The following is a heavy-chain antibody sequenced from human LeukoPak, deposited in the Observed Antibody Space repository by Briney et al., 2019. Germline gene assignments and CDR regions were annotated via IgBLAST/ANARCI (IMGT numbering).Heavy chain of an antibody. Sequence: ASVKVSCKASGYTFTSYGISWVPQAPGQGLEWMGWISAYNGNTNYAQKLQGRVTMTTDTSTSTAYMELRSLRSDDTAVYYCARARTGSAYTLRGYFDYWGQGTLVTVSS. CDR3: ARARTGSAYTLRGYFDY. CDR2: ISAYNGNT. D-gene: IGHD1-14*01. J-gene: IGHJ4*02. CDR1: GYTFTSYG. V-gene: IGHV1-18*01.